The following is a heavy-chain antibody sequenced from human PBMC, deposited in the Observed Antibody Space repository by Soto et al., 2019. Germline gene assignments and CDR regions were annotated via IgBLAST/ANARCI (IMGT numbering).Heavy chain of an antibody. CDR1: GYRFTSSG. V-gene: IGHV1-18*01. CDR2: ISAYNGNT. J-gene: IGHJ5*02. D-gene: IGHD4-17*01. CDR3: ARTGRLTTVTFTWFDP. Sequence: VSVKVSCKGPGYRFTSSGMGGGRQAPGQRLEWMGWISAYNGNTNYAQRLQGRVTMTTDTSTSTAYMELRSLRSDDTAVYYCARTGRLTTVTFTWFDPWGQGTLVTVSS.